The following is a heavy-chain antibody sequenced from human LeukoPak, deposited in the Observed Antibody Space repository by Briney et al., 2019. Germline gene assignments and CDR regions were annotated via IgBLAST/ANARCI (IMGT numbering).Heavy chain of an antibody. Sequence: ASVKVSFKASGGTFSNYAISWVRQAPGQGLDWMGGIIPPFGTANYSQKFQGRVTITADESTSTAYMELSSLRSEDTAIYYCARDPRTSGYSYGLGYWGQGTLVTVSS. J-gene: IGHJ4*02. V-gene: IGHV1-69*13. CDR3: ARDPRTSGYSYGLGY. D-gene: IGHD5-18*01. CDR2: IIPPFGTA. CDR1: GGTFSNYA.